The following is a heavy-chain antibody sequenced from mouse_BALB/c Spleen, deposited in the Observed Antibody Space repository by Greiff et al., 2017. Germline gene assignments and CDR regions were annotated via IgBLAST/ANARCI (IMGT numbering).Heavy chain of an antibody. Sequence: QVQLKQSAAELARPGASVKMSCKASGYTFTSYTMHWVKQRPGQGLEWIGYINPSSGYTEYNQKFKDKTTLTADKSSSTAYMQLSSLTSEDSAVYYCARYGTTVVAYYFDYWGQGTTLTVSS. D-gene: IGHD1-1*01. V-gene: IGHV1-4*02. J-gene: IGHJ2*01. CDR1: GYTFTSYT. CDR3: ARYGTTVVAYYFDY. CDR2: INPSSGYT.